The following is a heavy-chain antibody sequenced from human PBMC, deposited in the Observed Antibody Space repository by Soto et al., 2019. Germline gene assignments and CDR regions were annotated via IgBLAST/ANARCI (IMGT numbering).Heavy chain of an antibody. J-gene: IGHJ6*02. CDR1: GFTFSSYD. CDR2: IGTAGDT. Sequence: LRLSCAASGFTFSSYDMHWVRQATGKGLEWVSAIGTAGDTYYPGSVKGRFTISRENAKNSLYLQMNSLRAGDTAVYYCARDLGIAVAGTSNYYYYGMDVWGQGTTVTVSS. V-gene: IGHV3-13*01. D-gene: IGHD6-19*01. CDR3: ARDLGIAVAGTSNYYYYGMDV.